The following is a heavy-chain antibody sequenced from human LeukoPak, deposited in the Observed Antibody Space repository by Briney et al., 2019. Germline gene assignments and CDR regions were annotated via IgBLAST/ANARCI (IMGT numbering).Heavy chain of an antibody. D-gene: IGHD4-23*01. CDR2: ISSSGGST. Sequence: PGGSLRLSCAASGFTFSTYAMSWVRQAPGKGLEWVSSISSSGGSTYYADSVKGRFTISRDKSKNTLYLQMNSLRVEDTALYYCVRVSGGNYGGDYWGQGTLVTVSS. CDR1: GFTFSTYA. J-gene: IGHJ4*02. CDR3: VRVSGGNYGGDY. V-gene: IGHV3-23*01.